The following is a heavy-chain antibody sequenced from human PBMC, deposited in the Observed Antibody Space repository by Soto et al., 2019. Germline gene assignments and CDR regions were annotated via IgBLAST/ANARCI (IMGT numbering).Heavy chain of an antibody. D-gene: IGHD1-26*01. Sequence: QVQLVESGGGVVQPGRSLRLSCAASGFTFSSYGMHWVRQAPGKGLEWVAVISYDGSNKYYADSVKGRFTISRDNSKNTLYLQTNSLRAEDTTVYYCAKDRGRYDAFDIWGQGTMVTVSS. CDR3: AKDRGRYDAFDI. CDR2: ISYDGSNK. J-gene: IGHJ3*02. V-gene: IGHV3-30*18. CDR1: GFTFSSYG.